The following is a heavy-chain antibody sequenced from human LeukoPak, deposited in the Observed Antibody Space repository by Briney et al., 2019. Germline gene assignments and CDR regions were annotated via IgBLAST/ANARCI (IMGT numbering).Heavy chain of an antibody. CDR1: GFVFSVNY. D-gene: IGHD1-26*01. CDR3: AAKGNGYTGIYVFAH. CDR2: LYASGTT. V-gene: IGHV3-66*01. J-gene: IGHJ4*02. Sequence: SGGSLRLSCAASGFVFSVNYMSWVRQAPGKGLEWVSVLYASGTTKYADSVKGRFTISRDTSDNTLNLQMNGLGAEDSAVYYCAAKGNGYTGIYVFAHWGQGTLVTVSS.